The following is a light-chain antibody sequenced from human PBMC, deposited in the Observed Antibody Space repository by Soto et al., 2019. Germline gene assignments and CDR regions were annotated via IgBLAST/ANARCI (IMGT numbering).Light chain of an antibody. V-gene: IGKV1-8*01. J-gene: IGKJ2*03. Sequence: SSLSASTGERVTITCRASQGISSYLAWYQQKPGKAPKLLIFAASTLQSGVPSRFSGSGSGTDFTLTISCLQSEDFATYYCQQSYSTQYSFGQGTKVDIK. CDR2: AAS. CDR3: QQSYSTQYS. CDR1: QGISSY.